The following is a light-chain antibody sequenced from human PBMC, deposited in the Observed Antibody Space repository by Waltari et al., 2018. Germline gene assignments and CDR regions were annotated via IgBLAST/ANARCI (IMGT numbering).Light chain of an antibody. CDR3: QSANSSGTYWV. V-gene: IGLV3-25*03. CDR1: ALPQTY. CDR2: KDT. Sequence: SYELTQPPSVSVSPGQTARRSCSRYALPQTYSHWYQKKPVQAPVLVIYKDTERPLGIPERFSGSSSGTIVTLTISGVQAEDEADYYCQSANSSGTYWVFGGGTKLTVL. J-gene: IGLJ3*02.